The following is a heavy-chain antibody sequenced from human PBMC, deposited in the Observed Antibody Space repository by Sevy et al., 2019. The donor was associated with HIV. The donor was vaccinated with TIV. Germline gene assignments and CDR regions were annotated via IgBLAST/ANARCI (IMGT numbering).Heavy chain of an antibody. D-gene: IGHD2-15*01. CDR2: ISGSGGST. Sequence: GGSLRLSCAASGFTFSSYAMSWVRQAPGKGLEWVSAISGSGGSTYYADSVKGRFTISRDNSKNTLYLQMNSLRAEDTAVYYCAKDVGGYSPLSIYYYYYYMDVWGKGTTVTVSS. J-gene: IGHJ6*03. CDR3: AKDVGGYSPLSIYYYYYYMDV. V-gene: IGHV3-23*01. CDR1: GFTFSSYA.